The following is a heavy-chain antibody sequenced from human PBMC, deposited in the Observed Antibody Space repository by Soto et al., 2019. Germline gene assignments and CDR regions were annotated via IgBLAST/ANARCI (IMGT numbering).Heavy chain of an antibody. CDR1: GFTFSSYA. V-gene: IGHV3-23*01. D-gene: IGHD3-10*01. CDR2: ISGSGGST. Sequence: PGGSLRLSCAASGFTFSSYAMSWVRQAPGKGLEWVSAISGSGGSTYYADSVKGRFTISRDNSKNTLYLQMNSLRAEDTAVYYCAKGGSDYGSGYFDYWGQGTLVTVPQ. J-gene: IGHJ4*02. CDR3: AKGGSDYGSGYFDY.